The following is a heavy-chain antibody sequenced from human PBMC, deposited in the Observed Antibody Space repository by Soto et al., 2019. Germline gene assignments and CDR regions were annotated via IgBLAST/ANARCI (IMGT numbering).Heavy chain of an antibody. D-gene: IGHD4-17*01. Sequence: PGGSLRLSCVGSGFSFSDHYMDWVRQASGKGLEWVGRIRNRANSYTTEYAASVKGRFTVSRDDSKNSVYLQMNSLKTEDTAVYYCSRSAVTTTPYYFDYWGQGXLVTVYS. CDR2: IRNRANSYTT. CDR1: GFSFSDHY. V-gene: IGHV3-72*01. J-gene: IGHJ4*02. CDR3: SRSAVTTTPYYFDY.